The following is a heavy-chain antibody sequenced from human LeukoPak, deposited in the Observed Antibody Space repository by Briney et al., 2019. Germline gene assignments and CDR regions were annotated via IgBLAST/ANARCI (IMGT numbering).Heavy chain of an antibody. CDR1: GFTFTNAW. V-gene: IGHV3-48*04. Sequence: GGSLRLSCEASGFTFTNAWMNWVRQAPGKGLEWVSCISSSGSTIYYADSVKGRFTISRDNAKNSLYLQMNSLRAEDTAVYYCAELGITMIGGVWGKGTTVTISS. D-gene: IGHD3-10*02. CDR2: ISSSGSTI. J-gene: IGHJ6*04. CDR3: AELGITMIGGV.